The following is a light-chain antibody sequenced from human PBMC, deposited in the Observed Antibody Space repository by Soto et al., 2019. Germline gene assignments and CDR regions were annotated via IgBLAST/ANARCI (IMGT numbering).Light chain of an antibody. CDR1: QSVDIN. Sequence: EILLTQSPATLSVSPGERVTLSLRASQSVDINLAWYQQKPGQAPRLLIYGAYTRATDMTGRFSGRGAGAEFTLTISSLQSEDFAVYYCQQYRSWPRTVGQGTQVEIK. CDR2: GAY. J-gene: IGKJ1*01. V-gene: IGKV3-15*01. CDR3: QQYRSWPRT.